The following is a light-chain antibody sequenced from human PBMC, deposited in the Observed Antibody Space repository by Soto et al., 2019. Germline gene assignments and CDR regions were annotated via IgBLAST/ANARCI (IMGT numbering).Light chain of an antibody. CDR1: SSDVGSYDY. V-gene: IGLV2-14*03. Sequence: CALTNAASGYGSPGQSSSFSCTGTSSDVGSYDYVSWHQQHPGKAPKLIIYDVNNRPSGVPSRFSGSKSGNTASLIISGLQTEDEADYYCCAYSTSGTHVFGTGTKVTVL. J-gene: IGLJ1*01. CDR2: DVN. CDR3: CAYSTSGTHV.